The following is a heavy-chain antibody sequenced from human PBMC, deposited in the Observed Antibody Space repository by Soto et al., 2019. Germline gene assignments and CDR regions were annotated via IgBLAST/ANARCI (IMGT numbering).Heavy chain of an antibody. D-gene: IGHD2-15*01. CDR1: GYSFTSYW. V-gene: IGHV5-51*01. CDR2: IYSGDSDT. J-gene: IGHJ6*02. Sequence: GESLKISCKGSGYSFTSYWIGLVRQMPGEGLEWMGIIYSGDSDTRYSPSFQGQVTISADKSISTAYLQWSSLKASATAMYYCGREGYCSGGSGYAPNYYYYYGMDVWGQGTTFTFP. CDR3: GREGYCSGGSGYAPNYYYYYGMDV.